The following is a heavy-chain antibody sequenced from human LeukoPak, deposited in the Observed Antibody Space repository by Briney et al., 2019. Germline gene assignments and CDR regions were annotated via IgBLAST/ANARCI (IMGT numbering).Heavy chain of an antibody. V-gene: IGHV3-23*01. CDR2: IGGSGGST. J-gene: IGHJ4*02. CDR3: ARDPHGGTYLHFDY. D-gene: IGHD1-26*01. CDR1: GFTFSTYA. Sequence: GGSLRLSCAASGFTFSTYAMSWVRQAPGKGLEWVSAIGGSGGSTFYADSVKGRFTISRDNSKNTLYIQMNSLRAEDTAVYYCARDPHGGTYLHFDYWGQGTLVTVSS.